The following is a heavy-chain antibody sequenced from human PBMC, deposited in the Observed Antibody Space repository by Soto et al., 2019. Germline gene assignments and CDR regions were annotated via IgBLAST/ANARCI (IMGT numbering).Heavy chain of an antibody. J-gene: IGHJ3*02. CDR3: ARDLRVGALAFDI. V-gene: IGHV3-33*01. CDR2: IWYDGSNK. CDR1: GFTFSSYG. Sequence: GGSLRLSCAASGFTFSSYGMHWVRQAPGKGLEWVAVIWYDGSNKYYADSVKGRFTISRDNSKNTLYLQRNSLRAEDTAVYYCARDLRVGALAFDIWGQGTMVTVSS. D-gene: IGHD1-26*01.